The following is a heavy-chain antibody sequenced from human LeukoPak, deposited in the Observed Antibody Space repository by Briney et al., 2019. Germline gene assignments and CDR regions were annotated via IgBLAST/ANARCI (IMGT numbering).Heavy chain of an antibody. J-gene: IGHJ3*02. D-gene: IGHD2-2*01. CDR3: ARGPWYQLLVADAFDI. CDR2: ISYDGSNK. V-gene: IGHV3-30*04. Sequence: GSLRLSCAASGFTFSSYAMHWVRQAPGKGLEWVAVISYDGSNKYYADSVKGRFTISRDNSKNTLYLQMNSLRAEDTAVYYCARGPWYQLLVADAFDIWGQGTMVTVSS. CDR1: GFTFSSYA.